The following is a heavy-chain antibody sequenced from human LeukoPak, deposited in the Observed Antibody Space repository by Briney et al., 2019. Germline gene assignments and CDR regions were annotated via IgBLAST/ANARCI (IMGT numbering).Heavy chain of an antibody. CDR2: IRYDGSNK. CDR1: GFTFSSYG. Sequence: GGSLRLSCAASGFTFSSYGMHWVRQAPGKGLEWVAFIRYDGSNKYYADSVKGRFTISRDNSKNTLYLQMNSLRAEDTAVYYCAKGVVGAYCSGGSRSGYWGQGTLVTVSS. CDR3: AKGVVGAYCSGGSRSGY. D-gene: IGHD2-15*01. V-gene: IGHV3-30*02. J-gene: IGHJ4*02.